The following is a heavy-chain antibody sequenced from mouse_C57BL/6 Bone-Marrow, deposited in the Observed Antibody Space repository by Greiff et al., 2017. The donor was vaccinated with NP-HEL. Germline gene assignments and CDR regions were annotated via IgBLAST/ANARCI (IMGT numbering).Heavy chain of an antibody. J-gene: IGHJ1*03. V-gene: IGHV1-81*01. CDR1: GYTFTSYG. CDR3: ARPYYYGSSHWYFDV. CDR2: IYPRSGNT. Sequence: VQLQQPGAELARPGASVKLSCKASGYTFTSYGISWVKQRTGQGLEWIGEIYPRSGNTYYNEKFKGKATLTADKSSSTAYMELRSLTSEDSAVYFCARPYYYGSSHWYFDVWGTGTTVTVSS. D-gene: IGHD1-1*01.